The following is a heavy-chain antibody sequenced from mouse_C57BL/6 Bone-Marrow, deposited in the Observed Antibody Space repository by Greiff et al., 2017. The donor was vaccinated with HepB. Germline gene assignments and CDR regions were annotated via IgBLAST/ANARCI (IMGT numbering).Heavy chain of an antibody. Sequence: ESGPGLVKPSQSLSLTCSVTGYSITSGYYWNWIRQFPGNKLEWMGYISYDGSNNYNPSLKNRISITRDTSKNQFFLKLNSVTTEDAATYYCAGGHYYGSSHFDYWGQGTTLTVSS. D-gene: IGHD1-1*01. J-gene: IGHJ2*01. CDR3: AGGHYYGSSHFDY. CDR1: GYSITSGYY. V-gene: IGHV3-6*01. CDR2: ISYDGSN.